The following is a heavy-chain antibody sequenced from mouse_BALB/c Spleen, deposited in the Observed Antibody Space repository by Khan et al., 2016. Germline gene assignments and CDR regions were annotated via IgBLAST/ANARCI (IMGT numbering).Heavy chain of an antibody. J-gene: IGHJ3*01. CDR1: GFSLTNSG. CDR3: ARDDQDFDAWFAS. Sequence: QVQLKESGPGLVAPSRSLSITCTVSGFSLTNSGVHWVRQPPRKGLDWLGVIWAGGSTDYNSALMSRLSITRDTTQNQVFLKMNSLQTDDTAMYYSARDDQDFDAWFASWGQGTLVTVSA. V-gene: IGHV2-9*02. CDR2: IWAGGST.